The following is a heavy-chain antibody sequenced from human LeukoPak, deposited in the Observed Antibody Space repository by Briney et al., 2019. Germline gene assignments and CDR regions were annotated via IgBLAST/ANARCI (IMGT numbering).Heavy chain of an antibody. CDR1: GGSISSYY. D-gene: IGHD5-24*01. J-gene: IGHJ4*02. CDR2: MYTSGST. Sequence: SETLSLTCSVSGGSISSYYWSWIRQPAGKGLEWIGRMYTSGSTNYNPSLTSRVTMSVDTSKNQFSLKLSSVTAADTAVYYCARGRDGYTLDYWGQGTLVTVSS. CDR3: ARGRDGYTLDY. V-gene: IGHV4-4*07.